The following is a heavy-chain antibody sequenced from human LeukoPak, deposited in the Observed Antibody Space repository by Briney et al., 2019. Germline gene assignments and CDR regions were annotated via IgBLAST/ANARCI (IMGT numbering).Heavy chain of an antibody. CDR1: GFTFSDHY. CDR3: ARVDY. V-gene: IGHV3-11*01. CDR2: ISTSGST. Sequence: GGSLRPSCAASGFTFSDHYFNWIRQSPGKGLEWLAYISTSGSTHYADSVIGRFTVSRDNAENSLFLQMNSLRAEDTAVYYCARVDYWGQGALVTVSS. J-gene: IGHJ4*02.